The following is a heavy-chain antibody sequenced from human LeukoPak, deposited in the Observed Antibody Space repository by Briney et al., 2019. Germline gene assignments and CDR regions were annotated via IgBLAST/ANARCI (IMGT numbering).Heavy chain of an antibody. CDR3: ARTGNYYDSSGYWGWIDY. CDR1: GDSVSSNSAA. J-gene: IGHJ4*02. Sequence: SQTLSLTCAISGDSVSSNSAAWNWIRQSPSRGLEWLGRTYYRCKWYNDYAVSVKSRITINPDTSKNQFSLQLNSVTAADTAVYYCARTGNYYDSSGYWGWIDYWGQGTLVTVSS. CDR2: TYYRCKWYN. V-gene: IGHV6-1*01. D-gene: IGHD3-22*01.